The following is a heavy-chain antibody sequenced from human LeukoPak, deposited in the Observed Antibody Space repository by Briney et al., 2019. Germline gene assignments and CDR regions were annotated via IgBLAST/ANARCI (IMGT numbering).Heavy chain of an antibody. CDR3: ARVFGDPSGWLMNWFDP. D-gene: IGHD6-19*01. J-gene: IGHJ5*02. CDR1: GGSFSGYY. Sequence: SETLSLTCAVYGGSFSGYYWSWIRQPPGKGLEWIGEINHSGSTNYNPSLKSRVTIPVDTSKNQFSLKLSSVTAADTAVYYCARVFGDPSGWLMNWFDPWGQGTLVTVSS. V-gene: IGHV4-34*01. CDR2: INHSGST.